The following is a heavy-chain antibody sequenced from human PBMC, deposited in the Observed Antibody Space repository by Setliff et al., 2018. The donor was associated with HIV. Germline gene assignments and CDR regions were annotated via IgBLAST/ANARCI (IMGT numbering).Heavy chain of an antibody. Sequence: TSETLSLICNVSGGSISSVNYYWNWIRQPAGKGLEWIGRIYASGSPTYNSSLESRVTISVDTSKNHFSLRLNSVTAADTAVYYCAREKYDSSGYFDYWGQGTLVTVSS. CDR2: IYASGSP. J-gene: IGHJ4*02. CDR3: AREKYDSSGYFDY. CDR1: GGSISSVNYY. D-gene: IGHD3-22*01. V-gene: IGHV4-61*02.